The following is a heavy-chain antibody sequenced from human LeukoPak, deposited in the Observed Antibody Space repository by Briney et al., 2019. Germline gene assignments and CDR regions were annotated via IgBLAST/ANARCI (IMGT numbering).Heavy chain of an antibody. V-gene: IGHV3-23*01. D-gene: IGHD2-2*01. Sequence: PGGSLRLSCAASGFTFANYAMSWVRQAPGKGLEWVSAITVSGGTTYYADSVKGRFTISRDNSKNTLFLQMNSLRAEDTAEYFCARDDSFQDIVVVPPPDLGFWGLGNLVTVSS. CDR2: ITVSGGTT. CDR1: GFTFANYA. J-gene: IGHJ4*02. CDR3: ARDDSFQDIVVVPPPDLGF.